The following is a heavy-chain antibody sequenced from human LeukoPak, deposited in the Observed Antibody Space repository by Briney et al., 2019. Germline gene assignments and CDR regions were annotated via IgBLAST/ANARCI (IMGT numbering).Heavy chain of an antibody. CDR1: GGSISSSSYY. Sequence: PSETLSLTCTVSGGSISSSSYYWGWIRQPPGKGPEWIGSINYSGNTYYNPSLKSRVTISVDTSRNQFSLKLSSVTAADTAVYYCARGPMQDTGFDPWGQGTLVTVSS. D-gene: IGHD2-8*02. CDR2: INYSGNT. J-gene: IGHJ5*02. CDR3: ARGPMQDTGFDP. V-gene: IGHV4-39*01.